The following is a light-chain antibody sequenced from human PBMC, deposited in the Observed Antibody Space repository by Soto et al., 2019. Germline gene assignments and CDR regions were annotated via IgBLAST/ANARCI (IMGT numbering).Light chain of an antibody. CDR1: QGISNY. V-gene: IGKV1-17*03. J-gene: IGKJ1*01. CDR2: DAS. Sequence: DIHMTQSPSAMSASVVARVTITCRASQGISNYLAWYQQKPGKVPKRLIYDASSLQSGVPSRFSGSGSGTDFTLTINSLQPEDFATYSCQQSYNSPQTFGQGTKVDIK. CDR3: QQSYNSPQT.